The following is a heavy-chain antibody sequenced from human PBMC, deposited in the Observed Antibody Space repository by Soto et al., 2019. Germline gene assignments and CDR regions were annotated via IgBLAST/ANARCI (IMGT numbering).Heavy chain of an antibody. CDR2: ISYDGSNK. CDR3: AKDHGYYYYGMDV. V-gene: IGHV3-30*18. CDR1: GFTFSSYG. J-gene: IGHJ6*02. Sequence: QVQLVESRGGVVQPGRSLRLSCAASGFTFSSYGMHWVRQAPGKGLEWVAVISYDGSNKYYADSVKGRFTISRDNSKNTLYLQMNSLRAEDTAVYYCAKDHGYYYYGMDVWGQGTTVTVSS. D-gene: IGHD2-8*01.